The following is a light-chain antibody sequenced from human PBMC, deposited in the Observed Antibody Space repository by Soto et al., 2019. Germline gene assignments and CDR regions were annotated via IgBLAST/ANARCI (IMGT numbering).Light chain of an antibody. CDR2: DAS. CDR1: HSISSW. Sequence: DIQMTQSPSPLSASVGDRATITCRARHSISSWFAWYQQKPGQAPKLLIYDASSLEGGVPSRFSGSGSGTEFTLTISSLQPDDFAAYYCQQYNSYSYTFGQGTKLEIK. CDR3: QQYNSYSYT. J-gene: IGKJ2*01. V-gene: IGKV1-5*01.